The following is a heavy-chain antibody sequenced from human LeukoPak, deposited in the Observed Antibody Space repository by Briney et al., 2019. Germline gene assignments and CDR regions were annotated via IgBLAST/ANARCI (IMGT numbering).Heavy chain of an antibody. Sequence: SETLSLTCTISGGSIRSYYWSWIRQSPTKGLEWIGFIDFKGSAHYNPSLNSRVAFSVDTSKNQFSLSLRSVTAGDTAVYFCARLVSVGTRYFDFWGQGILVTVSS. CDR3: ARLVSVGTRYFDF. CDR1: GGSIRSYY. CDR2: IDFKGSA. J-gene: IGHJ4*02. V-gene: IGHV4-59*08. D-gene: IGHD1-7*01.